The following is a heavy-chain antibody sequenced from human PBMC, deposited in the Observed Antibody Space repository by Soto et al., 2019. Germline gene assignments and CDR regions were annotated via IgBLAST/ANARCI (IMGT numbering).Heavy chain of an antibody. V-gene: IGHV3-30*19. J-gene: IGHJ4*02. D-gene: IGHD3-3*01. Sequence: PGGSLRLSCAASGFIFSSYGMHWVRQAPGKGLEWVAVISYDGSAEYYADSVKGRFTISRDNSKNTLYLQMSSLRTEDTAVYYCARPSTAFRSGYLKVDYWGQGTLVTGSS. CDR2: ISYDGSAE. CDR3: ARPSTAFRSGYLKVDY. CDR1: GFIFSSYG.